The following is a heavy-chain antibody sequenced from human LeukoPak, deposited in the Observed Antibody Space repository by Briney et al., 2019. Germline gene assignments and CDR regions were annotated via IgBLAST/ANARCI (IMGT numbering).Heavy chain of an antibody. Sequence: SETLSLTCTVSGGSISSSSYYWGWIRQPPGKGLEWIGSIYYSGCTYYNPSLKSRVTISVDTSKNQFSLKLSSVTAADTAVYYCARDGRVVAAPFDYWGQGTLVTVSS. CDR2: IYYSGCT. CDR1: GGSISSSSYY. V-gene: IGHV4-39*07. CDR3: ARDGRVVAAPFDY. J-gene: IGHJ4*02. D-gene: IGHD2-15*01.